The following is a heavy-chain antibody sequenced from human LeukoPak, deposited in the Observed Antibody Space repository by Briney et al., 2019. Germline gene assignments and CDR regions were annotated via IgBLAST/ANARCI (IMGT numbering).Heavy chain of an antibody. V-gene: IGHV1-2*02. J-gene: IGHJ6*03. D-gene: IGHD5-18*01. CDR1: GYTFTGYY. CDR2: INPNSGGT. Sequence: GASVKVSCKASGYTFTGYYMHWVRQAPGQGLEWMGWINPNSGGTNYAQKFQGRVTMTRDTSISTAYMELSRLRSDDTAVYYCGGGYSYGMAGYYYMDVWGKGTTVTVSS. CDR3: GGGYSYGMAGYYYMDV.